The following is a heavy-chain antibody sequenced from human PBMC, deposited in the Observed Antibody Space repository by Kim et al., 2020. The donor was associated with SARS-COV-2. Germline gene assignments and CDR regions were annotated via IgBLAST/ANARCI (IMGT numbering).Heavy chain of an antibody. D-gene: IGHD3-22*01. CDR3: ARFGPNLNYYDSSGYYYPGGMDV. J-gene: IGHJ6*02. CDR2: IYSGGST. Sequence: GGSLRLSCAASGFTVSSNYMSWVRQAPGKGLEWVSVIYSGGSTYYADSVKGRFTISRHNSKNTLHLQMNSLRAEDTAVYYCARFGPNLNYYDSSGYYYPGGMDVWGQGTTVTVS. V-gene: IGHV3-53*04. CDR1: GFTVSSNY.